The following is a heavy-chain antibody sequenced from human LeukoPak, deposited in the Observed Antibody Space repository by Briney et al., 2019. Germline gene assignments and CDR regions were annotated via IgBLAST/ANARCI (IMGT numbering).Heavy chain of an antibody. J-gene: IGHJ6*03. CDR3: ARRYYYDSSGYLSSYYYMDV. D-gene: IGHD3-22*01. Sequence: ASVKVSCKASGYTFTGYYMHWVRQAPGQGLEWMGRINPNSGGTNYAQKFQGRVTMTRDTSISTAYMELSRLRSDDTAAYYCARRYYYDSSGYLSSYYYMDVWGKGTTVTVSS. CDR1: GYTFTGYY. CDR2: INPNSGGT. V-gene: IGHV1-2*06.